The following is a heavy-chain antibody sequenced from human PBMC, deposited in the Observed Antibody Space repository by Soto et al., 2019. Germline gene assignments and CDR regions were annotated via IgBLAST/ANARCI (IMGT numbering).Heavy chain of an antibody. D-gene: IGHD4-17*01. V-gene: IGHV3-9*01. J-gene: IGHJ4*02. Sequence: PGGSLRLSCAASGFTFDDYAMHWVRQAPGKGLEWVSGISWNSGSIGYADSVKGRFTISRDNAKNSLYLQMNSLRAEDTALYYCAKDSTGGDYNVFDYWGQGTLVTVSS. CDR3: AKDSTGGDYNVFDY. CDR1: GFTFDDYA. CDR2: ISWNSGSI.